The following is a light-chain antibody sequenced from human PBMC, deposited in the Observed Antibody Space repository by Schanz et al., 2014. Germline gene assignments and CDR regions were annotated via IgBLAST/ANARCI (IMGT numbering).Light chain of an antibody. CDR1: QTVGSNH. V-gene: IGKV3D-20*02. CDR3: QQRSNWPLT. J-gene: IGKJ4*01. Sequence: EIVLTQSPATLSVSPGERATLSCRASQTVGSNHLAWYQLKPGQAPRLLIYGASIRATGIPDRFSGSGSGTDFTLTISSLEPEDFAVYYCQQRSNWPLTFGGGTKVEIK. CDR2: GAS.